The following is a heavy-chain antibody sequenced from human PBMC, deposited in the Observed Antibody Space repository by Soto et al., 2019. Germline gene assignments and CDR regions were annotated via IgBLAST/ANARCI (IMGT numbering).Heavy chain of an antibody. V-gene: IGHV1-69*02. CDR2: IIPILGIA. Sequence: QVQLVQSGAEVKKPGSSVKVSCKASGGTFSSYTISWERQAPGQGLEWMGRIIPILGIANYAQKFQGRVTITADKSTSTAYMELSGLRSEDTAVYYCASLMSSGYYYGMDVWGQGTTVTVSS. CDR1: GGTFSSYT. CDR3: ASLMSSGYYYGMDV. D-gene: IGHD3-10*01. J-gene: IGHJ6*02.